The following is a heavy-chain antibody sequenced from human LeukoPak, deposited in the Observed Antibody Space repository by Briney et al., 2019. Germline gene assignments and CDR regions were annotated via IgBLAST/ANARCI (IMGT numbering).Heavy chain of an antibody. D-gene: IGHD6-25*01. J-gene: IGHJ4*02. CDR3: ARTIVAAGNIFDY. V-gene: IGHV5-51*01. CDR1: GYTFSSYW. Sequence: GESLKISCKGSGYTFSSYWIDWVRQMPGKGLEWMGIIYPDDSDTRYSPSFQGQVTISADKSITTAYLQWSSLKASDTAMYYRARTIVAAGNIFDYWGQGTLVTVSS. CDR2: IYPDDSDT.